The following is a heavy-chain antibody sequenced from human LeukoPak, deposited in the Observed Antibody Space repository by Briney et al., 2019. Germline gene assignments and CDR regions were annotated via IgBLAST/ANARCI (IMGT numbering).Heavy chain of an antibody. CDR3: ARVSLVRGAPDYYFDY. Sequence: SETLSLTCTVSGDSISNYYWSWIRQPAGKGLEWIGRIYTSGSTNYNPSPKSRVTMSVDTSKNQFSLKLSSVTAADTAVYYCARVSLVRGAPDYYFDYWGQGTLVTVSS. V-gene: IGHV4-4*07. J-gene: IGHJ4*02. CDR1: GDSISNYY. CDR2: IYTSGST. D-gene: IGHD3-10*01.